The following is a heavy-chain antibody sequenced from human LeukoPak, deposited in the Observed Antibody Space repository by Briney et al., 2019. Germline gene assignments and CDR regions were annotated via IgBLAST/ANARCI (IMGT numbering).Heavy chain of an antibody. V-gene: IGHV3-30*02. CDR3: AKVRTTVTTFGAFDI. CDR2: IRYDGSNK. CDR1: GFTFSSYG. D-gene: IGHD4-17*01. J-gene: IGHJ3*02. Sequence: GGSLSLSCAASGFTFSSYGMHWVRQAPGKGLEWVAFIRYDGSNKYYADSVKGRFTISRDNSKNTLYLQMNSLRAEDTAVYYCAKVRTTVTTFGAFDIWGQGTMVTVSS.